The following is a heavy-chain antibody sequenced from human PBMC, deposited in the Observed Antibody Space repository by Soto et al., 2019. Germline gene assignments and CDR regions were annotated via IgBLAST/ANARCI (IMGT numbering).Heavy chain of an antibody. D-gene: IGHD4-17*01. J-gene: IGHJ4*02. Sequence: QVQLEESGGGVVQPGRSLRLSCAASGFTFNTYSMHWVRQPPGKGLECLAAIWYDGTQKYYADSVKGRFIISRDNSKKTLNLEMNSLRAEDKSVYYVARAGGTTVTGLWHFDSWGQGPLVTVSS. CDR2: IWYDGTQK. CDR3: ARAGGTTVTGLWHFDS. CDR1: GFTFNTYS. V-gene: IGHV3-33*01.